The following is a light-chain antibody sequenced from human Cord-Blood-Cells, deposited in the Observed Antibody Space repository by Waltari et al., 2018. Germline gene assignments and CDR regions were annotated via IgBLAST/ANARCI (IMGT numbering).Light chain of an antibody. CDR1: QRVSSY. CDR3: QQRSNWPFT. V-gene: IGKV3-11*01. Sequence: ILFTPSPATLALSPGERAPLSCRASQRVSSYLAWYQQKPGQAPRLLIYDASNRATGIPARFSGSGSGTDFTLTISSLEPEDFAVYYCQQRSNWPFTLGPGTKVDIK. CDR2: DAS. J-gene: IGKJ3*01.